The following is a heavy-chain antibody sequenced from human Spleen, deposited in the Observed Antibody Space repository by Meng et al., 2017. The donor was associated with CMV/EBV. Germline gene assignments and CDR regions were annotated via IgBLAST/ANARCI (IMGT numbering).Heavy chain of an antibody. J-gene: IGHJ4*02. CDR1: GFTFSTYW. CDR2: IKEDGFEK. V-gene: IGHV3-7*01. CDR3: ARDWYGVGAMDY. D-gene: IGHD1-26*01. Sequence: GGSLRLSCAASGFTFSTYWMSWVRQAPGKGLEWVANIKEDGFEKHYVDSVKGRFTISRDNAKNSLYLQMNSLRAEETAVYYCARDWYGVGAMDYWGRGTLVTVSS.